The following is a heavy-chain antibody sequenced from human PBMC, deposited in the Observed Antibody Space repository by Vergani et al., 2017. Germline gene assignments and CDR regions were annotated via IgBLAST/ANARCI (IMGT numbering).Heavy chain of an antibody. CDR1: GGSISSGSYY. Sequence: QVQLQESGPGLVKPSQTLSLTCTVSGGSISSGSYYWSWIRQPAGKGLEWIGRIYTSGSTNYNPSLKSRVTISVDTSKNQFSLKLSSVTAADTAVYYCARSRGRWLPNDYWGQGTLVTVSS. D-gene: IGHD5-24*01. J-gene: IGHJ4*02. V-gene: IGHV4-61*02. CDR3: ARSRGRWLPNDY. CDR2: IYTSGST.